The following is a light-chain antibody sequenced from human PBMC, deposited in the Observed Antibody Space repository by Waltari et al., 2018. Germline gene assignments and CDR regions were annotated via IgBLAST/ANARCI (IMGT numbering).Light chain of an antibody. CDR2: EVS. J-gene: IGLJ1*01. CDR3: CSFAGSSTS. CDR1: STDLGTYKL. V-gene: IGLV2-23*02. Sequence: QSALPQPASVSGSPGQSITISCSNTSTDLGTYKLASWYQQRPGKAPKLVIYEVSERPSGVSNRFSGSKSGDTASLTISGLQAEDEADYYCCSFAGSSTSFGTGTTVTVL.